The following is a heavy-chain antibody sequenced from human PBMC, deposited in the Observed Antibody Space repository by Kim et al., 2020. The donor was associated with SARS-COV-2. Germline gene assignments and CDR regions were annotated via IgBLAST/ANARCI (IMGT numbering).Heavy chain of an antibody. Sequence: ASVKVSCKASGYTFTSYAMNWVRQAPGQGPEWMGWINTNTGNPTYAQGFTGRFVFSLDTSVSTAYLQISSLKAEDTAVYYCARTAAGYRGHHWFDPWGQGTLVTVSS. CDR1: GYTFTSYA. CDR3: ARTAAGYRGHHWFDP. V-gene: IGHV7-4-1*02. D-gene: IGHD6-13*01. CDR2: INTNTGNP. J-gene: IGHJ5*02.